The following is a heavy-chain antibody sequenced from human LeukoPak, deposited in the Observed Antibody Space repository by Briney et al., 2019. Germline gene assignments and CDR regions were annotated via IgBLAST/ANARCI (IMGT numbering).Heavy chain of an antibody. D-gene: IGHD1-26*01. CDR1: GGSISSYY. Sequence: SETLSLTCTVSGGSISSYYWSWIRQPPGKGLEWIGYIYCSGSTNYNPSLKSRVTISVDTSKNQFSLKLSSVTAADTAVYYCARGAVGATPYYYYYGMDVWGQGTTVTVSS. V-gene: IGHV4-59*01. CDR3: ARGAVGATPYYYYYGMDV. CDR2: IYCSGST. J-gene: IGHJ6*02.